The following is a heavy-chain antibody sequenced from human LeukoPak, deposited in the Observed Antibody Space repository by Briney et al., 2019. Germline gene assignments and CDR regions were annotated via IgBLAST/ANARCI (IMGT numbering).Heavy chain of an antibody. CDR1: GFTVSRNY. V-gene: IGHV3-53*01. Sequence: GGSLKLSCAASGFTVSRNYMSWVRQAPGRGLECVSVIYGGGPTYYADSVKGRFTISRDNSKNTLHLQMNSLRAEDTAVYYCVRNSGELGAWGQGTLVTVSS. J-gene: IGHJ5*02. CDR3: VRNSGELGA. CDR2: IYGGGPT. D-gene: IGHD2-21*01.